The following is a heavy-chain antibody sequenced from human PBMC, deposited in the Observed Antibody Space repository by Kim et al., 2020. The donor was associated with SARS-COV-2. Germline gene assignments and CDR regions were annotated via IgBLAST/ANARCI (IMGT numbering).Heavy chain of an antibody. Sequence: GGSLRLSCAASGFTFSNYAMSWVRQAPGKGLEWVSVISNSGFNTYYADSVKGRFTISRDNSKNTLYLQMNSLRAEDTALYYCAKDPGIAVAATGYWGQGTLVTVSS. CDR3: AKDPGIAVAATGY. CDR1: GFTFSNYA. CDR2: ISNSGFNT. V-gene: IGHV3-23*01. J-gene: IGHJ4*02. D-gene: IGHD6-19*01.